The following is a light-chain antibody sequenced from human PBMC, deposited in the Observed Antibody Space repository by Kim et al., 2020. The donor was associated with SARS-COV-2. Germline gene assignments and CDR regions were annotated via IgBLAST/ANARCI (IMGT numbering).Light chain of an antibody. CDR3: QQYGSSRWT. J-gene: IGKJ1*01. Sequence: SPGERATLYCRASQSVSSSYLAWYQQKPGQAPRLLIYGASSRATGIPDRFSGSGSGTDFTLTISRLEPEDCALYYCQQYGSSRWTFGQGTKVDIK. CDR2: GAS. CDR1: QSVSSSY. V-gene: IGKV3-20*01.